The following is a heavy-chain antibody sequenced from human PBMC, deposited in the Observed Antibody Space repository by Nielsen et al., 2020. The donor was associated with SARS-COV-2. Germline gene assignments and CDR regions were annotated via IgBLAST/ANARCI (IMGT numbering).Heavy chain of an antibody. CDR1: GYTFTRYG. V-gene: IGHV1-18*01. CDR3: ASGSIAAAGTDNWFDP. Sequence: ASVKVSCKASGYTFTRYGTTWVRQAPGQGLEWMGWISTWNGNTNYARKFQGRATMTTDTSTSTAYMELRSLKSDDTAVYYCASGSIAAAGTDNWFDPWGQGTLVTVSS. D-gene: IGHD6-13*01. J-gene: IGHJ5*02. CDR2: ISTWNGNT.